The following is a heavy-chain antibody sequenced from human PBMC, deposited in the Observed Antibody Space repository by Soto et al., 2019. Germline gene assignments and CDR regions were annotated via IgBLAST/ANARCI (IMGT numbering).Heavy chain of an antibody. CDR3: ARDIDMDIVVEVAATAPGY. CDR1: GYTFTGYY. Sequence: ASVKVSCKASGYTFTGYYMHWVRQAPGQGLEWMGWINPNSGGTNYAQKLQGRVTMTTDPSISTAYMELSRLRSDDTAVYYCARDIDMDIVVEVAATAPGYWGQGTLVTVSS. V-gene: IGHV1-2*02. CDR2: INPNSGGT. D-gene: IGHD2-15*01. J-gene: IGHJ4*02.